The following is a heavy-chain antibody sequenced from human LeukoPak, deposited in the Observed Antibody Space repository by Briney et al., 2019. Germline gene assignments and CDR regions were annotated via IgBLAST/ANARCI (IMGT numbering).Heavy chain of an antibody. J-gene: IGHJ5*02. V-gene: IGHV3-48*01. D-gene: IGHD1-26*01. Sequence: GGSLRLSCAASGFTFSSNSMNWVRQAPGKGLEGVSYISTSSITIKYADAVKGRFTISRDNDKNSVYLQMNSLRADDTAVYYCARGGSYYWPIDLWGQGTLVTVSS. CDR2: ISTSSITI. CDR3: ARGGSYYWPIDL. CDR1: GFTFSSNS.